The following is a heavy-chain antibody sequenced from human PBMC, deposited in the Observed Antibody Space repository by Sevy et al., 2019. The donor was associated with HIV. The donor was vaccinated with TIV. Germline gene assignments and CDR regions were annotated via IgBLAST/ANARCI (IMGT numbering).Heavy chain of an antibody. CDR1: GFTFSDYV. D-gene: IGHD3-22*01. V-gene: IGHV3-30*04. CDR2: ISHDTTVK. J-gene: IGHJ4*02. CDR3: AKEMADSSGYYYAGADY. Sequence: GGSLRLSCAASGFTFSDYVMHWVRQAPGKGLEWLARISHDTTVKYYADSLKGRFTISRDNSKNTLYLQMNSLRAEDTAVYYCAKEMADSSGYYYAGADYWGQGTLVTVSS.